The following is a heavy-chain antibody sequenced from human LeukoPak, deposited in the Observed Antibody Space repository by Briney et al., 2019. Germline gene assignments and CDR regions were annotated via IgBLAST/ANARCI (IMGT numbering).Heavy chain of an antibody. J-gene: IGHJ4*02. Sequence: GGSLRLSCAASGFTFSNYAIHWVRQAPGKGLEWVAVIPYDGSNKYYADSVKGRFTISRDNSKNTLYLQMNSLRTEDTAVYYCARRSRDGWYCDYWGQGTLVTVSS. V-gene: IGHV3-30*04. CDR1: GFTFSNYA. CDR3: ARRSRDGWYCDY. CDR2: IPYDGSNK. D-gene: IGHD5-24*01.